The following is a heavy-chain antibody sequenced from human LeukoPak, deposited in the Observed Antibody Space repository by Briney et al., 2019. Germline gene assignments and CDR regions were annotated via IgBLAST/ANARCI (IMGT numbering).Heavy chain of an antibody. CDR1: GFTFSTYW. J-gene: IGHJ4*02. V-gene: IGHV3-7*01. CDR2: IKHDGSEQ. Sequence: GGSLRLPCAASGFTFSTYWMTWVRQAPGKGLEWVANIKHDGSEQYYVDSVKGRFTISRDNAKNSLYLQMNSLRADDTAVYYCARAPCEWLLGYYFDSWGQGTLVTVSS. CDR3: ARAPCEWLLGYYFDS. D-gene: IGHD3-3*01.